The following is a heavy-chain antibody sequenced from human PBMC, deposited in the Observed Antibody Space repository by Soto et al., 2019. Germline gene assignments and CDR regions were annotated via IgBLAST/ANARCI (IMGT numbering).Heavy chain of an antibody. CDR3: AKEYDSSGYYYAANFDY. Sequence: GGSLRLSCAASGFTFSSYAMSWVRQAPGKGLEWVSVISGSGGSTYYADSVKGRFTISRDNSKNTLYLQMNSLRAEDTAVYYCAKEYDSSGYYYAANFDYWGQGTLVTVSS. V-gene: IGHV3-23*01. CDR1: GFTFSSYA. J-gene: IGHJ4*02. D-gene: IGHD3-22*01. CDR2: ISGSGGST.